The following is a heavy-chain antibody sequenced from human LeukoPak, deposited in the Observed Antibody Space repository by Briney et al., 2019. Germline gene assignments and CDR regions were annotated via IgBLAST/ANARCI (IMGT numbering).Heavy chain of an antibody. CDR2: IYYSGST. D-gene: IGHD2-2*01. V-gene: IGHV4-59*01. Sequence: SETLSLTCTVSGGSISSYYWSWIRQPPGKGLEWIGYIYYSGSTNYNPSLKSRVTISVDTSKNQFSLKLSSVTAADTAVYYCARASSTSSSDFDHWGQGTLVTVSS. J-gene: IGHJ4*02. CDR3: ARASSTSSSDFDH. CDR1: GGSISSYY.